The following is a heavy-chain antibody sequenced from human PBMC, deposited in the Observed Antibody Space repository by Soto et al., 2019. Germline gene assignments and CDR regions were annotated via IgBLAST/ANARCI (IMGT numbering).Heavy chain of an antibody. V-gene: IGHV1-2*04. CDR1: GYSFTGYY. CDR3: ARVARYCSSTSCYAWNYMDV. D-gene: IGHD2-2*01. J-gene: IGHJ6*03. Sequence: ASVKVSFKASGYSFTGYYMHWVRQAPGQGLEWMGWINPNSGGTNYAQKFQGWVTMTRDTSISTAYMELSRLRSDDTAVYYCARVARYCSSTSCYAWNYMDVWGKGTTVTVSS. CDR2: INPNSGGT.